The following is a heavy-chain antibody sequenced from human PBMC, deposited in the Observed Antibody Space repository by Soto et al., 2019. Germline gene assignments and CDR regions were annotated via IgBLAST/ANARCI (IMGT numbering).Heavy chain of an antibody. CDR3: VGAGGLSGSYYRPFDY. CDR2: IYHSGST. D-gene: IGHD1-26*01. J-gene: IGHJ4*02. CDR1: GGSISSSNW. Sequence: QVQLQESGPGLVKPSGTLSLTCAVSGGSISSSNWWSWVRQPPGKGLEWIGEIYHSGSTNYNPSLKSRVTISVDKSKNLFSLKLSSVTAADTAVYYCVGAGGLSGSYYRPFDYWGQGTLVTVSS. V-gene: IGHV4-4*02.